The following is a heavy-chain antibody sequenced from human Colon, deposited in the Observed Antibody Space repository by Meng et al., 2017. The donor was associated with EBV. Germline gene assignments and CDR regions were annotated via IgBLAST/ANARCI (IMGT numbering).Heavy chain of an antibody. CDR3: ARRRGGSGRDC. Sequence: QLLLPESGPGLVKPSETLSLTCTVSGGSISSSHYYWGWVRQPPGKGLQWIGTIYHSGSTSYNPSLQSRVTMFVDTSKNQFSLMLTSVTATDTAVYYCARRRGGSGRDCWGQGTLVTVSS. CDR2: IYHSGST. J-gene: IGHJ4*02. D-gene: IGHD3-10*01. CDR1: GGSISSSHYY. V-gene: IGHV4-39*01.